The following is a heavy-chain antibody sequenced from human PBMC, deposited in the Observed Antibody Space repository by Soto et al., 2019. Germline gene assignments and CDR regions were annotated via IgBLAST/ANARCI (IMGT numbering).Heavy chain of an antibody. J-gene: IGHJ6*02. CDR3: AKGGDASGYYYYYGMDV. D-gene: IGHD7-27*01. CDR1: GFTFSSYG. CDR2: ISYDGSNK. Sequence: GGSLRLSCAASGFTFSSYGMHWVRQAPGKGLEWVAVISYDGSNKYYADSVKGRFTISRDNSKNTLYLQMNSLRAEDTAVYYCAKGGDASGYYYYYGMDVWGQGTTVTVSS. V-gene: IGHV3-30*18.